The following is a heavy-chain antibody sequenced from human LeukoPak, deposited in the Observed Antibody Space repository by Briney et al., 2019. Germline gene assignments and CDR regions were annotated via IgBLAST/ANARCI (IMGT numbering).Heavy chain of an antibody. Sequence: ASVKVSCKASGYTFTSYGISWVQQAPGQGLEWMGWISAYNGNTNYAQKFQGRVTMTTDTSTSTAYMELRSLRSDDTAVYYCARDVTDIVVVPAAIGSQIGYYYYGMDVWGQGTTVTVSS. D-gene: IGHD2-2*02. CDR3: ARDVTDIVVVPAAIGSQIGYYYYGMDV. J-gene: IGHJ6*02. CDR1: GYTFTSYG. CDR2: ISAYNGNT. V-gene: IGHV1-18*01.